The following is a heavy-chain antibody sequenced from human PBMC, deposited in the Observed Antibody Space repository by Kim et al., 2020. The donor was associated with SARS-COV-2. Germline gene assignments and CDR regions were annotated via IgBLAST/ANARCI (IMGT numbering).Heavy chain of an antibody. Sequence: GGSLRLSCAASGFNFSAYSMNWVRQAPGKGLEWVSTISASGKSSSYADSVRGRFTISRDNSKSTMSLEMNSLTADDTALYFFAKARTWTYDDSWGQGTQV. D-gene: IGHD1-1*01. V-gene: IGHV3-23*01. J-gene: IGHJ5*01. CDR1: GFNFSAYS. CDR2: ISASGKSS. CDR3: AKARTWTYDDS.